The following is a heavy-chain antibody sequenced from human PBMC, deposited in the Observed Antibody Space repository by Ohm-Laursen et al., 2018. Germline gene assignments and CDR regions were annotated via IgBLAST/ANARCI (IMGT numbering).Heavy chain of an antibody. J-gene: IGHJ4*02. D-gene: IGHD1-1*01. Sequence: GTLSLTCNVSDGSIDNYHWTWIRQAPGKTLEWIGSITYRGSTYYNPSLKSRVTMSVDTSKNQFSLKPNSVTAADTAVYYCARGRRTTGWPYFDNWGPGTLVIVSP. V-gene: IGHV4-59*01. CDR2: ITYRGST. CDR3: ARGRRTTGWPYFDN. CDR1: DGSIDNYH.